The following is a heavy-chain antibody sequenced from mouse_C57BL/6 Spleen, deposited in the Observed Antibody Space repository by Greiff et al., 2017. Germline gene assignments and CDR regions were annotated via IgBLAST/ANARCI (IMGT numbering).Heavy chain of an antibody. D-gene: IGHD1-1*01. V-gene: IGHV5-6*01. CDR3: ARHQTYGSSLYYFDY. Sequence: EVKLVESGGDLVKPGGSLKLSCAASGFTFSSYGMSWVRQTPDKRLEWVATISSGGSYTYYPDSVKGRFTISRDNAKNTLYLQMSSLKSEDTAMYYCARHQTYGSSLYYFDYWGQGTTLTVSS. J-gene: IGHJ2*01. CDR2: ISSGGSYT. CDR1: GFTFSSYG.